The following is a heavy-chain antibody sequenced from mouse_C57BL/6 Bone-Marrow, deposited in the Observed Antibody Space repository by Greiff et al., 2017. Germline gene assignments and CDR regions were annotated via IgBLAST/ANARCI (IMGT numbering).Heavy chain of an antibody. J-gene: IGHJ3*01. Sequence: EVKLQESGGGLVKPGGSLKLSCAASGFTFSDYGMHWVRQAPEKGLEWVAYISSGSSTIYYADTVKGRFTISRDNAKNTLFLQMTSLRSEDTAMYYCATYYGSSTGAYWGQGTLVTVSA. V-gene: IGHV5-17*01. CDR3: ATYYGSSTGAY. CDR2: ISSGSSTI. D-gene: IGHD1-1*01. CDR1: GFTFSDYG.